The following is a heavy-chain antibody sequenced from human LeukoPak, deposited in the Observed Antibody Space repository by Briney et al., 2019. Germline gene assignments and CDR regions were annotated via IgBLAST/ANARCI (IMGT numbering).Heavy chain of an antibody. D-gene: IGHD3-10*01. CDR3: ARDSTYYYGSGSSGPHYFDY. CDR2: ISYDGGNT. V-gene: IGHV3-30*01. Sequence: GKSLRLSCAASGFTFSSCAMHWVRQAPGKGLEWVALISYDGGNTYYADSVKGRFTISRDNSKNTLDLQLNSLRVEDTAVYYCARDSTYYYGSGSSGPHYFDYWGQGTLVTVSS. J-gene: IGHJ4*02. CDR1: GFTFSSCA.